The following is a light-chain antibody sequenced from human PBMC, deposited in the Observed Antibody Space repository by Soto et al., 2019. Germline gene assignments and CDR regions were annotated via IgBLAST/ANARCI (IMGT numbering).Light chain of an antibody. CDR1: SSNIGSNY. J-gene: IGLJ2*01. CDR3: AAWDDSLSGVV. V-gene: IGLV1-47*01. Sequence: QSVLTQPPSASETPGQRVIISCSGSSSNIGSNYVYWYQQLPGTAPKLLIYTNNQRPSGVPYRFSGSKSGTSASLAISGLRSEDEADYYCAAWDDSLSGVVFGGGTQLTVL. CDR2: TNN.